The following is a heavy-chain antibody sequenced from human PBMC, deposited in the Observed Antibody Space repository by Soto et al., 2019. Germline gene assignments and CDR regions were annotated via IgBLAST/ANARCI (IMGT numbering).Heavy chain of an antibody. V-gene: IGHV3-21*01. J-gene: IGHJ4*02. Sequence: EVQLVEFGGGLVKPGGSLRLSCAASGFTFSSFAMSWVRQAPGKGLEWVSSITSSSTYIYYADSVKGRFTISRDNAKNSLYLXMNSLXAEDXXVYYCARXXXXXXWFVDXWGQGTLVTVSS. CDR2: ITSSSTYI. CDR3: ARXXXXXXWFVDX. CDR1: GFTFSSFA. D-gene: IGHD3-10*01.